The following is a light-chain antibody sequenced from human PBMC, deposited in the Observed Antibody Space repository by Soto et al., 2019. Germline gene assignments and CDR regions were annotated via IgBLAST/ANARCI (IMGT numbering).Light chain of an antibody. V-gene: IGLV4-69*01. CDR3: QTWGTGVQV. Sequence: QLVLTQSPSASASLGALVKLTCTLSSGHSSYAIAWHQQQPEKGPRYLMKVNSDGSHNKGDGIPDRFSGSSSGAERYLTISSLQSEDEADYYCQTWGTGVQVFGGGTKLTVL. J-gene: IGLJ3*02. CDR1: SGHSSYA. CDR2: VNSDGSH.